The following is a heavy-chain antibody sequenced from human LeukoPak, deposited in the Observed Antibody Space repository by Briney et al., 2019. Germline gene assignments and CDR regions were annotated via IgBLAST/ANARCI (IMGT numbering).Heavy chain of an antibody. V-gene: IGHV1-69*05. Sequence: SVRVSCKASGGTFSSYAISWVRQAPGQGLEWMGGIIPIFGTANYAQKFQGRVTITTDESTSTAYMELSSLRSEDTAVYYCARDWGYCSGGSGYSSWGQGTLVTVSS. CDR3: ARDWGYCSGGSGYSS. CDR1: GGTFSSYA. D-gene: IGHD2-15*01. J-gene: IGHJ4*02. CDR2: IIPIFGTA.